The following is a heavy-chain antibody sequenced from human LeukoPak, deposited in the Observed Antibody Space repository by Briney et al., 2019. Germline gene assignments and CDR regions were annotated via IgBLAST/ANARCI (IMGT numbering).Heavy chain of an antibody. CDR2: IKQDGSEK. D-gene: IGHD3-22*01. Sequence: PGGSLRLSCAASGFTFSSYWMSWVRQAPGKGLEWVANIKQDGSEKYYVDSVKGRFTISRDNAKNSLYLQMNSLRAEDTAVYYCARDPTRPLYYYDSSNWFDPWDQGTLVTVSS. CDR1: GFTFSSYW. V-gene: IGHV3-7*01. J-gene: IGHJ5*02. CDR3: ARDPTRPLYYYDSSNWFDP.